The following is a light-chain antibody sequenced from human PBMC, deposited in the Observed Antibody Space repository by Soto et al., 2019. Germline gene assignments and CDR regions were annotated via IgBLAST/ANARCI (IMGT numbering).Light chain of an antibody. CDR1: QGISSH. V-gene: IGKV1-39*01. CDR3: QQSLSTLLT. J-gene: IGKJ4*01. CDR2: GAS. Sequence: DIQMTQSPSSLSASVGDRVTITCRASQGISSHLNWYQQKPGKAPKVLISGASTLHNGVPSRFSGRGSGTDFTLTISSLQPEDVATYYCQQSLSTLLTFGGGTKVEIK.